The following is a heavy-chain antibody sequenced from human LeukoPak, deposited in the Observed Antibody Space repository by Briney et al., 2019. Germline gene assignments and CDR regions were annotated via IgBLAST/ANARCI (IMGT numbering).Heavy chain of an antibody. Sequence: ASVKVSCKASGGTFSSYAISWVRQAPGQGLEWMGIINPSGGSTSYAQKFQGRVTMTRDMSTSTVYMELSSLRSEDTAVYYCARDEEGVDYWGQGTLATVSS. V-gene: IGHV1-46*01. CDR2: INPSGGST. J-gene: IGHJ4*02. CDR3: ARDEEGVDY. CDR1: GGTFSSYA.